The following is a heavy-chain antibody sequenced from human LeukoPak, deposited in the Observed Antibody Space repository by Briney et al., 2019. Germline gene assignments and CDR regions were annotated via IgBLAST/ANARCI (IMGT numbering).Heavy chain of an antibody. CDR3: ARAVYYSNYLGY. D-gene: IGHD3-10*01. J-gene: IGHJ4*02. CDR1: GFTFSSYS. CDR2: ISSSSSYI. V-gene: IGHV3-21*01. Sequence: PGGSLRLSCAASGFTFSSYSMNWVRQAPGKGLEWVSYISSSSSYIYYADSVKGRFTISRDNAKNSLYLQMNSLRAEDTAMYYCARAVYYSNYLGYWGQGTLVTVST.